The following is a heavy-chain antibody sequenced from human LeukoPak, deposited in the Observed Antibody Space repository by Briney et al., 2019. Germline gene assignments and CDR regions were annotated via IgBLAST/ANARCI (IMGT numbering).Heavy chain of an antibody. CDR1: GFTFSSYG. D-gene: IGHD3-10*01. CDR3: ARGRDYYGSGSSGTFDY. V-gene: IGHV3-30*02. CDR2: IRYDGSNK. J-gene: IGHJ4*02. Sequence: GGSLRLSCAASGFTFSSYGMHWVRQAPGKGLEWVAFIRYDGSNKYYADSVKGRFTISRDNSKNTLYLQMNSLRAEDTAVYYCARGRDYYGSGSSGTFDYWGQGTLVTVSS.